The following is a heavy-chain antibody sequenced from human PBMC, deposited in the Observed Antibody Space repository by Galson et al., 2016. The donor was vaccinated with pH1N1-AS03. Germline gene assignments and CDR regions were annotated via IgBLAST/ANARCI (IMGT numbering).Heavy chain of an antibody. Sequence: SLRLSCAASGFTFSSYEMNWVRQAPGKGLEWVSYISSSGSTIYYADSVKGRFTISRDNAKNSLYLQMNSLRAEDTAVYYCASHGDYFAGRDYWGQGTLVTVSS. CDR1: GFTFSSYE. V-gene: IGHV3-48*03. CDR2: ISSSGSTI. D-gene: IGHD4-17*01. J-gene: IGHJ4*02. CDR3: ASHGDYFAGRDY.